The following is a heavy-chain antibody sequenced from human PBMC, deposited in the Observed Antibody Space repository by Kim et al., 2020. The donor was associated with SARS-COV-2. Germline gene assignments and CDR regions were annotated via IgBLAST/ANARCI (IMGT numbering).Heavy chain of an antibody. D-gene: IGHD6-13*01. CDR2: ISGSGGST. Sequence: GGSLRLSCAASGFTFSSYAMSWVRQAPGKGLEWVSAISGSGGSTYYADSVKGRFTISRDNSKNTLYLQMNSLRAEDTAVYYCAKGVIAAAGTMDYYYGMDVWGQGTTVTVSS. CDR3: AKGVIAAAGTMDYYYGMDV. J-gene: IGHJ6*02. V-gene: IGHV3-23*01. CDR1: GFTFSSYA.